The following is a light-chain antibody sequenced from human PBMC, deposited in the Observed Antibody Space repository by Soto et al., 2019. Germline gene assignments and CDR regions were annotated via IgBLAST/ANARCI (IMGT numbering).Light chain of an antibody. V-gene: IGKV1-27*01. J-gene: IGKJ1*01. CDR2: AAS. CDR3: QKYNSAPCT. Sequence: DIQMTQSPSSLSASVGDRVTITCRASQGISTYLAWYQQKPGKVPKLLIYAASTLQSGVPSRFSGSGSGTEFTLPISSLQPEDVATYYCQKYNSAPCTFGQGTKVEIK. CDR1: QGISTY.